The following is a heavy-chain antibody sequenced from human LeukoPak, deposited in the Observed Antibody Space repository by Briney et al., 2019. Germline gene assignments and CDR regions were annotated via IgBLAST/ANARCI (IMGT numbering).Heavy chain of an antibody. D-gene: IGHD3-22*01. CDR1: GYTFPNYA. CDR2: INAGNGKT. Sequence: GASVKVSCKASGYTFPNYAMHWVRQAPGQRLEWMGWINAGNGKTQYSQKFQGRVTITRDTSASTAYMELSSLRSEDTAVYHCARGGNYDSSDYLDYWGQGTLVTVSS. V-gene: IGHV1-3*01. CDR3: ARGGNYDSSDYLDY. J-gene: IGHJ4*02.